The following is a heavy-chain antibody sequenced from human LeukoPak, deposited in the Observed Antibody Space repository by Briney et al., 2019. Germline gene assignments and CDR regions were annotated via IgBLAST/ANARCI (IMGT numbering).Heavy chain of an antibody. CDR3: ARSLRVRGVPDYMDV. J-gene: IGHJ6*03. CDR2: IYKNAIT. CDR1: GFTVSSNY. Sequence: GGSLRLSCAASGFTVSSNYMTWVRQAPGKGLEWVSVIYKNAITYYADTVKGRFTISRDNSKNMLYLQMNSLGAEDTAVYYCARSLRVRGVPDYMDVWGKGITVTISS. V-gene: IGHV3-53*01. D-gene: IGHD3-10*01.